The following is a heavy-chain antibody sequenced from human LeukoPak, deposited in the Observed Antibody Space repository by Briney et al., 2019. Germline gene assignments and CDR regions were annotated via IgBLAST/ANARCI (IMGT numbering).Heavy chain of an antibody. CDR3: AGAQEGDFGSGYLDN. D-gene: IGHD3-3*01. CDR2: IYYSGST. J-gene: IGHJ4*02. CDR1: GGSISSYY. Sequence: SETLSLTCTVSGGSISSYYLSWIRQPPGKGLEWIGYIYYSGSTNYNPSLKSRDTISGDTSKNQFSLKLSSVTAADTAVYYCAGAQEGDFGSGYLDNWGQGTLVTVSS. V-gene: IGHV4-59*01.